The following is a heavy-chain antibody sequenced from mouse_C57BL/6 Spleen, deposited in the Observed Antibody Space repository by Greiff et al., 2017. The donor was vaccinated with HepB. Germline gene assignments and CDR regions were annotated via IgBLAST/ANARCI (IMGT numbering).Heavy chain of an antibody. V-gene: IGHV1-69*01. CDR2: IDPSDSYT. J-gene: IGHJ2*01. D-gene: IGHD2-5*01. Sequence: QVQLQQPGAELVMPGASVKLSCKASGYTFTSYWMHWVKQRPGQGLEWIGEIDPSDSYTNYNQKFKGKSTLTVDKSSSTAYMQLSSLTSEDSAVYYCARDYYSNFYFDYWGRGTTLTVSS. CDR1: GYTFTSYW. CDR3: ARDYYSNFYFDY.